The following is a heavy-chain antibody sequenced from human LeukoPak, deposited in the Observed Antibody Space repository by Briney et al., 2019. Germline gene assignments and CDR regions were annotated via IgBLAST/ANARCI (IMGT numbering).Heavy chain of an antibody. CDR3: AREYGYCSSTSCYVGYYYYGMDV. V-gene: IGHV3-21*01. J-gene: IGHJ6*02. CDR1: RFTFSSYS. CDR2: ISSSSSYI. Sequence: ARSLSLSWAVSRFTFSSYSMNWVRQAPGKGLEWVSSISSSSSYIYYADSVKGRFTISRDNAKNSLYLQMNSLRAEDTAVYYCAREYGYCSSTSCYVGYYYYGMDVWGQGTTVTVSS. D-gene: IGHD2-2*03.